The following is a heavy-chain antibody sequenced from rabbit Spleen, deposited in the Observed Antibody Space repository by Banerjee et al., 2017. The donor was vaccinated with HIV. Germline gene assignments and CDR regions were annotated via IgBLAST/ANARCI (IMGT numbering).Heavy chain of an antibody. J-gene: IGHJ4*01. Sequence: HLKESGGGLVQPGGSLKLSCTASGFTLSSYYMNWVRQAPGKGLEWIGYIDPVFGITYYANWVNGRFSISRENAQNTVFLRMTSLTAADRATYFCARDLVGVIGWNFYLWGPGTLVT. CDR2: IDPVFGIT. D-gene: IGHD1-1*01. CDR1: GFTLSSYY. V-gene: IGHV1S7*01. CDR3: ARDLVGVIGWNFYL.